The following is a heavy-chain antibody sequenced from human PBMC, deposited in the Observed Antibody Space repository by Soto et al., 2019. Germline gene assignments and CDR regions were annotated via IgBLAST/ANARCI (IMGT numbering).Heavy chain of an antibody. CDR3: AKLRDFVVLPAGILDY. D-gene: IGHD2-8*01. Sequence: GGSLRLSCAASGFTFSSYGISWIRLSPGKGLKWVSVISGGGDTTYYTPSVKGRFTISRDDFRNTLYLQMNSLRTEDTAIYYCAKLRDFVVLPAGILDYWGPGTLVTVSS. CDR2: ISGGGDTT. CDR1: GFTFSSYG. J-gene: IGHJ4*02. V-gene: IGHV3-23*01.